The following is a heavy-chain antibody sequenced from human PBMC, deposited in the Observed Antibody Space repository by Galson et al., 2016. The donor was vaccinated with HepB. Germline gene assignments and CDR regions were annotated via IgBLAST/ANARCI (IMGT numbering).Heavy chain of an antibody. D-gene: IGHD2-15*01. CDR3: ATPLGYCSGGTFHGGYFYGMDV. CDR1: GFTFSSFG. V-gene: IGHV3-30*03. CDR2: ISSDGNNK. J-gene: IGHJ6*02. Sequence: SLRLSCAASGFTFSSFGMHWVRQAPGKGLEWVAVISSDGNNKYFADSVKGRLTISRDNSENTLYLQMNSLRAEATAVYYCATPLGYCSGGTFHGGYFYGMDVWGQGTTVIVSS.